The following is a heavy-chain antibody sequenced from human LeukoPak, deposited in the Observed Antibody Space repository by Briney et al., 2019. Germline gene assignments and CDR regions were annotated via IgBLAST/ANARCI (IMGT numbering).Heavy chain of an antibody. CDR1: GYTFTSYG. D-gene: IGHD3-22*01. CDR3: ARAGIWDYSDSSGYHNGAFDM. V-gene: IGHV1-18*01. CDR2: ISAYNGNT. J-gene: IGHJ3*02. Sequence: GASVKVSCKASGYTFTSYGISWVRQAPGQGLEWMGWISAYNGNTNYAQKLQGRVTMTTDTSTSTAYMELTRLRSDDTAVYYCARAGIWDYSDSSGYHNGAFDMWGQGTMVTVSS.